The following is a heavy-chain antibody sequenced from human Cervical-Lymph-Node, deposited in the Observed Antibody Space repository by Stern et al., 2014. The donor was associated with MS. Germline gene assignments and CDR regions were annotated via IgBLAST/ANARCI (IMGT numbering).Heavy chain of an antibody. CDR1: GFTFDDYA. D-gene: IGHD6-13*01. CDR3: AKGLSKMGSSWYGGENWFDP. CDR2: ISWNSGSI. Sequence: EVQLVQSGGGLVQPGRSLRLSCAASGFTFDDYAMHWVRQAPGQGLEWVSGISWNSGSIGYANSVKGRFTISRDNAKNSLYLQMNSLRAEDTALYYCAKGLSKMGSSWYGGENWFDPWGQGTLVTVSS. J-gene: IGHJ5*02. V-gene: IGHV3-9*01.